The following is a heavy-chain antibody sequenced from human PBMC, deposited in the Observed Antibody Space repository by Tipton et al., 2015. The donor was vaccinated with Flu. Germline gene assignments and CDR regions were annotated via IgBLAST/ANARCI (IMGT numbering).Heavy chain of an antibody. CDR2: ISFGGSI. D-gene: IGHD2-2*01. V-gene: IGHV3-53*01. Sequence: VQLVQSGGGLIQPGGSLRLSCAASGFPVISNSMTWFRRAPGKGLEWFSVISFGGSIYYADSVKGRFTISRDNSKNTLYLQMDSLRAEDTAVYYCARGPQVPVWPYYYGMDVWGQGTTVTVSS. CDR3: ARGPQVPVWPYYYGMDV. CDR1: GFPVISNS. J-gene: IGHJ6*02.